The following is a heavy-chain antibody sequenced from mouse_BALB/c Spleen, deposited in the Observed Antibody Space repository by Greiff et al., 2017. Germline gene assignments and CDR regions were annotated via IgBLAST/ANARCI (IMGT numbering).Heavy chain of an antibody. D-gene: IGHD1-1*01. J-gene: IGHJ4*01. CDR2: ISSGGST. CDR1: GFTFSSYA. CDR3: ATYYGSSYNAMDY. V-gene: IGHV5-6-5*01. Sequence: EVMLVESGGGLVKPGGSLKLSCAASGFTFSSYAMSWVRQTPEKRLEWVASISSGGSTYYPDSVKGRLTISRDNARNILYLQMSSLRSEDTAMYYCATYYGSSYNAMDYWGQGTSVTVSS.